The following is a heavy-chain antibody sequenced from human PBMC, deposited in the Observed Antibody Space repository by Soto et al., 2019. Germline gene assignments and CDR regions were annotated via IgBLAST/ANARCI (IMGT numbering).Heavy chain of an antibody. J-gene: IGHJ6*02. CDR1: GYTFTGYY. Sequence: ASVKVSCKTSGYTFTGYYMHWVRQAPGQGLEWMGWINPNSGGTNYAQKFQGRVTMTRDTSISTAYMELSRLRSDDTAVYYCARDTYSSSSHYYYGMDVWGQGTTVTVSS. D-gene: IGHD6-6*01. CDR2: INPNSGGT. CDR3: ARDTYSSSSHYYYGMDV. V-gene: IGHV1-2*02.